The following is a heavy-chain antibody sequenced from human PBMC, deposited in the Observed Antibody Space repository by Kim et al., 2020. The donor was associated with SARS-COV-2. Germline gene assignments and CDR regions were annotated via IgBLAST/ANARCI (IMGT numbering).Heavy chain of an antibody. CDR2: IYYSGST. CDR1: GGSISSSSYY. CDR3: ARHGRPGAGTSNWFDP. D-gene: IGHD6-13*01. J-gene: IGHJ5*02. Sequence: SETLSLTCTVSGGSISSSSYYWGWIRQPPGKGLEWIGSIYYSGSTYYNPSLKSRVTISVDTSKNQFSLKLSSVTAADTAVYYCARHGRPGAGTSNWFDPWGQGTLVTVSS. V-gene: IGHV4-39*01.